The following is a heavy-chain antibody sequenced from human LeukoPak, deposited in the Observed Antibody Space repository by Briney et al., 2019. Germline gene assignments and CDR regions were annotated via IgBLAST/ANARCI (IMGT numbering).Heavy chain of an antibody. CDR2: ISSSSSTI. CDR3: ARDSSGYYFATYYFDY. Sequence: GGSPRLSCAASGFTFSSYSMNWVRQAPGKGLEWVSYISSSSSTIYYADSVKGRFTISRDNAKNSLYLQMNSLRAEDTAVYYCARDSSGYYFATYYFDYWGQGTLVTVSS. V-gene: IGHV3-48*04. CDR1: GFTFSSYS. J-gene: IGHJ4*02. D-gene: IGHD3-22*01.